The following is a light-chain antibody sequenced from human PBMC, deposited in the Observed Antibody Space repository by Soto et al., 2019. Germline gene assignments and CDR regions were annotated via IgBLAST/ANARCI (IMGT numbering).Light chain of an antibody. Sequence: DIQMTQSPSALSASVGDRVTITCRASQIVSSHINWYQHKTGKAPKVLIYAASNLQSGGPSMFSGSGYGTDFTLTIISLHPEDIATYYCQQSFIIPFIFGRGTKLEIK. CDR1: QIVSSH. CDR2: AAS. J-gene: IGKJ2*01. CDR3: QQSFIIPFI. V-gene: IGKV1-39*01.